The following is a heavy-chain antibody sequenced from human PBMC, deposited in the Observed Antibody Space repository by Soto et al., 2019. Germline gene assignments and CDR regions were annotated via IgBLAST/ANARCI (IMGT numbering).Heavy chain of an antibody. J-gene: IGHJ6*02. CDR1: GYTLTELS. CDR2: FDPEDGET. Sequence: ASVKVSCKVSGYTLTELSMHWVRQAPGKGLEWMGGFDPEDGETIYAQKFQGRFTMTEDTSTDTAYMELSSLRSEDTAVYYCATTSGARIAAAGYYGMDVWGQGTTVTVSS. D-gene: IGHD6-13*01. CDR3: ATTSGARIAAAGYYGMDV. V-gene: IGHV1-24*01.